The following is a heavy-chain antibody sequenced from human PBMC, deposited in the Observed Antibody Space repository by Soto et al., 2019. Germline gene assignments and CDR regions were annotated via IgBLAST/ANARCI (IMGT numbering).Heavy chain of an antibody. CDR1: GGTFSSYA. J-gene: IGHJ3*02. CDR2: IIPIFGTA. D-gene: IGHD2-21*01. CDR3: ARDQGSILWWGGIFDI. Sequence: QVQLVQSGAEVKKPGSSVKVSCKASGGTFSSYAISWVRQAPGQGLEWMGGIIPIFGTANYAQKFQGRVTITADKSTSTAYMELSSLRSADTAVYYCARDQGSILWWGGIFDIWGQGTMVTVSS. V-gene: IGHV1-69*06.